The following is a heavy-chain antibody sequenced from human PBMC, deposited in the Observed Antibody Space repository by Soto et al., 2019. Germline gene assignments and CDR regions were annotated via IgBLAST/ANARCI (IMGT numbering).Heavy chain of an antibody. V-gene: IGHV1-18*01. D-gene: IGHD3-10*01. J-gene: IGHJ4*02. Sequence: QVQLVQSGAEVKKPGASVKVSCKTSGYTFTNYGITWVRQAPGQGLEWVGWVSAKNGNTHYAQKFQGRVTMTTDTSTSTAYMELRSLRSDDTAVYYCALDCIPNSCDVGYWGQGTLVTVSS. CDR2: VSAKNGNT. CDR1: GYTFTNYG. CDR3: ALDCIPNSCDVGY.